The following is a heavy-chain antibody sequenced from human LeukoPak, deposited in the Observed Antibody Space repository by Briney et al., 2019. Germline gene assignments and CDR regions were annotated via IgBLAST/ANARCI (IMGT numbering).Heavy chain of an antibody. D-gene: IGHD3-16*01. V-gene: IGHV1-46*01. J-gene: IGHJ3*01. Sequence: ASVKVSCKVSGYTLTELSMHWVRQAPGQGLEWMGIMNPSVGATTYAPRFQGRVTMTRDTSTSTFYMELSGLTSEDTAVYYCAREGVFQAFDFWGQGTMVTVSS. CDR1: GYTLTELS. CDR2: MNPSVGAT. CDR3: AREGVFQAFDF.